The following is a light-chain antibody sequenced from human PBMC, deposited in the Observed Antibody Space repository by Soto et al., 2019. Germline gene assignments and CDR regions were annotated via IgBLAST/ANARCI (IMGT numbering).Light chain of an antibody. Sequence: QSALTQPPSASGSPGQSVTISCTGTSSDVAGYNYVSWYQQHPGKAPKLIIYEVTKRPSGVPDRFSGSKSGNTASLTVSGLQAEDEADYYCSSYAGNSTLGVFGNRTKVTVX. CDR1: SSDVAGYNY. V-gene: IGLV2-8*01. J-gene: IGLJ1*01. CDR3: SSYAGNSTLGV. CDR2: EVT.